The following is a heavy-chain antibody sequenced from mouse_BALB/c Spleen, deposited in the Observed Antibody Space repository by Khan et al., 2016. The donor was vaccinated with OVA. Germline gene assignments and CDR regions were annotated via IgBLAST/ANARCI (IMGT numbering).Heavy chain of an antibody. D-gene: IGHD4-1*01. V-gene: IGHV1S137*01. CDR2: ISSDNGNT. Sequence: QVQLKQSGPEVVRPGVSVKISCKGSGYKFNDYAMHWVKQSHAKSLEWIGVISSDNGNTNYNQKFKGKATITGDKSSNTSYMELARLTSEDSAIYYCARLTPYWGQGTLVTVSA. J-gene: IGHJ3*01. CDR3: ARLTPY. CDR1: GYKFNDYA.